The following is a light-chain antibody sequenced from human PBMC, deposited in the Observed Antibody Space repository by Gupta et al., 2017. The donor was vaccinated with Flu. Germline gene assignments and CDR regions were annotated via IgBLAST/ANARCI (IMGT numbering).Light chain of an antibody. V-gene: IGKV3-11*01. J-gene: IGKJ1*01. CDR2: DAS. CDR3: QQRSNWPRT. CDR1: QSVSSY. Sequence: EIVLTQSPAPLSLSPGERATLSCRASQSVSSYLAWYQQKPGQAPRLLIYDASNRATGIPARFSGSGSGTDFTLTISSLEPEDFAVYYCQQRSNWPRTFGQGTKVEIE.